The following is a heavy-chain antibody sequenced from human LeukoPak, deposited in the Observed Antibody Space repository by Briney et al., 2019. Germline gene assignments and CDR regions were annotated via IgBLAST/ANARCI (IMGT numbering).Heavy chain of an antibody. CDR2: IIPIFGTA. CDR1: GGTFSSYA. Sequence: SVKVSCKASGGTFSSYAISWVRQAPGQGLEWMGGIIPIFGTANYAQKFQGRVTITTDESTSTAYMELSSLRSEDTAVYYCARDLGITMARGVPYYYYYMDVWGKGTTVTVSS. CDR3: ARDLGITMARGVPYYYYYMDV. V-gene: IGHV1-69*05. D-gene: IGHD3-10*01. J-gene: IGHJ6*03.